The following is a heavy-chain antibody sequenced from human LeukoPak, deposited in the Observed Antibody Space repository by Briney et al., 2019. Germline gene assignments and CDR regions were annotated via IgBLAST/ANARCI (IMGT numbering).Heavy chain of an antibody. D-gene: IGHD3-3*01. CDR3: ARGFTIFGVVNDAFDI. J-gene: IGHJ3*02. CDR2: ISGDGGST. V-gene: IGHV3-43*02. Sequence: PGGSLRLSCAASGFTFDDYAMHWVRQAPGKGLEWVSLISGDGGSTYYADSVKGRFTISRDNAKNTLYLQMNSLRAEDTAVYYCARGFTIFGVVNDAFDIWGQGTMVTVSS. CDR1: GFTFDDYA.